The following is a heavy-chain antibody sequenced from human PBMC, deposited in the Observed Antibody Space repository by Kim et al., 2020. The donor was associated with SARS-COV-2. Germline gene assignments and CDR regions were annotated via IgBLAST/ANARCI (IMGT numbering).Heavy chain of an antibody. D-gene: IGHD2-21*01. V-gene: IGHV5-10-1*04. CDR3: ARLAPIFPYGMDV. J-gene: IGHJ6*02. Sequence: YSPSFQGQVTISAEKSTSTADLQWSSLKASDTAMYYCARLAPIFPYGMDVWGQGTTVTVSS.